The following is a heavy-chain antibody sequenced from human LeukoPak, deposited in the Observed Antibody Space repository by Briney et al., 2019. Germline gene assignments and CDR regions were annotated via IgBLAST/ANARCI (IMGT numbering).Heavy chain of an antibody. J-gene: IGHJ6*02. V-gene: IGHV4-31*03. D-gene: IGHD2-2*01. CDR3: ARMNQCSSTSCYRYYGMDV. Sequence: SETLSLTCTVSGGSISSGDYYWSWIRQHPGKGLEWIGYIYYSGSTNYNPSLKSRVTISVDTSKNQFSLKLSSVTAADTAVYYCARMNQCSSTSCYRYYGMDVWGQGTTVTVSS. CDR1: GGSISSGDYY. CDR2: IYYSGST.